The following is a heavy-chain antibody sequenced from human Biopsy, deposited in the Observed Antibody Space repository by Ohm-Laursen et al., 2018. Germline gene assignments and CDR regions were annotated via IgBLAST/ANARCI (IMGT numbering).Heavy chain of an antibody. CDR1: GYSFTNYY. Sequence: SSVKVSCKASGYSFTNYYLHWVRQAPGQGLQWMGRINPNNDNTVYAQQFQGRVTMTKDTSTSTVSMDLSSLTFDDSAVYYCARGPRGLVAITATAYYFDFWGQGNLVTVSS. V-gene: IGHV1-46*01. D-gene: IGHD1-20*01. CDR2: INPNNDNT. CDR3: ARGPRGLVAITATAYYFDF. J-gene: IGHJ4*02.